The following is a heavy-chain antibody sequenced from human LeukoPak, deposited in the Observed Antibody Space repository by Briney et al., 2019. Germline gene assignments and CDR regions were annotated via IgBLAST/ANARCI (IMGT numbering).Heavy chain of an antibody. CDR2: INHSGST. CDR3: ARRAGYRYYDSSGKYWKLDY. D-gene: IGHD3-22*01. V-gene: IGHV4-34*01. Sequence: SETLSLTCAVYGGSFSGYYWSWIRQPPGKGLEWIGEINHSGSTNYNPSLKSRVTISVDTPKNQFSLKLSSVTAADTAVYYCARRAGYRYYDSSGKYWKLDYWGQGTLVTVSS. J-gene: IGHJ4*02. CDR1: GGSFSGYY.